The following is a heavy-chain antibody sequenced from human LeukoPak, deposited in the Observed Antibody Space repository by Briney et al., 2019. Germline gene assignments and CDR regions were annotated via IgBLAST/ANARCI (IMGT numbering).Heavy chain of an antibody. Sequence: TGGSLRLSCAASGFTFSTYAMNWVRQAPGKGLEWVANIKQDGSEKFYVDSVKGRFIISRDNAKNSLYLQMNSLRAEDTAVYYCARMGYCSSTSCPPLTRMDVWGQGTTVTVSS. CDR3: ARMGYCSSTSCPPLTRMDV. CDR2: IKQDGSEK. D-gene: IGHD2-2*01. CDR1: GFTFSTYA. V-gene: IGHV3-7*01. J-gene: IGHJ6*02.